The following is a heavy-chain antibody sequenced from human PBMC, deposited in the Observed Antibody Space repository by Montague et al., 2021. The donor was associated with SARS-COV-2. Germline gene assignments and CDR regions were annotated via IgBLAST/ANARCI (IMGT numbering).Heavy chain of an antibody. Sequence: SETLSLTCAVYGGSVSRYSWSWIRQPPGKGLEWIGEINQRGSTNYNPSLMRRVTVSLDTSKNQVSLRLSSVTAADTAVYYCSRQKVKPHALINKEFYYYGLEVWGQGTTVTVSS. CDR3: SRQKVKPHALINKEFYYYGLEV. V-gene: IGHV4-34*01. CDR1: GGSVSRYS. D-gene: IGHD1/OR15-1a*01. CDR2: INQRGST. J-gene: IGHJ6*02.